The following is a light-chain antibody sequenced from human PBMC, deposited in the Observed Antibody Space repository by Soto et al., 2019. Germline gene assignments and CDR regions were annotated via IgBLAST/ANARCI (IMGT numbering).Light chain of an antibody. CDR3: QQSNSFPRT. CDR2: AAS. J-gene: IGKJ4*01. CDR1: QDISNY. V-gene: IGKV1-12*01. Sequence: DIQMTQSPSSLYSSLGDRFTITFQASQDISNYLNWYQQKPGDAPKLLIYAASTLQSGVPSRFSGSGSGTDFTLTIRNLQPEDFATYYCQQSNSFPRTFGGGTKVDIK.